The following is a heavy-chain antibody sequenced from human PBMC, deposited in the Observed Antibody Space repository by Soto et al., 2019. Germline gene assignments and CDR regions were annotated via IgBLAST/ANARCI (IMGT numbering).Heavy chain of an antibody. CDR3: ARVLQGGTRNSYYYYMDV. CDR2: INTRSSIT. CDR1: GFTFRCYN. D-gene: IGHD1-26*01. V-gene: IGHV3-48*01. Sequence: EVQLVESGGGMVQSGGSLRLSCAASGFTFRCYNINWVRQAPGKGLEWISYINTRSSITFHADSVKGRFTISTDNAKNSLYLQMNSLRAEDTAVYYCARVLQGGTRNSYYYYMDVWGMGTTVTVSS. J-gene: IGHJ6*03.